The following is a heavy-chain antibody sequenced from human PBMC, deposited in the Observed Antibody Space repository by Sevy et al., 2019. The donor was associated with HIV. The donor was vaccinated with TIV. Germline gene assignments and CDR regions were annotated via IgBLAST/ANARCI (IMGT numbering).Heavy chain of an antibody. CDR2: ISGCGGSVDKT. Sequence: GGSLRLSCAASGFTFSNYAMNWVRQAPGKGLEWVSGISGCGGSVDKTNYADSVKGRFTISRDDSKNSLYLQLNSLRAEDTAIYYCARKYDSSGYFDYWGQGTLVTVSS. CDR3: ARKYDSSGYFDY. J-gene: IGHJ4*02. CDR1: GFTFSNYA. V-gene: IGHV3-23*01. D-gene: IGHD3-22*01.